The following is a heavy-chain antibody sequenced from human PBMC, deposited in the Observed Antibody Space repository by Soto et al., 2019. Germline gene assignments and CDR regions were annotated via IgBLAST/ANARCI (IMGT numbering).Heavy chain of an antibody. D-gene: IGHD2-2*01. CDR1: GGTYSSYA. Sequence: GASVKVSCKASGGTYSSYAISWVRQAPGQGLEWMGGIIPIFGTANYAQKFQGRVTITADESTSTAYMELSRLRSEDTAVYYCARGLVPAASPRYYYYYYGMDVWGQGTTVTVSS. CDR2: IIPIFGTA. CDR3: ARGLVPAASPRYYYYYYGMDV. V-gene: IGHV1-69*13. J-gene: IGHJ6*02.